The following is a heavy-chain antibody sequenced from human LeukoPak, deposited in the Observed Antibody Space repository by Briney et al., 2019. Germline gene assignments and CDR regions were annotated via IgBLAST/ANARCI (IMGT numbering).Heavy chain of an antibody. Sequence: SETLSLTCTVSGVSISSADYYWSWIRQPPGKGLEWIGYSSYSGSTSYNPSLNSRVTISVDTSKNQFSLRLSSVTAADTAVYYCGRDCVSSIDYWGQGTLVTVSS. D-gene: IGHD5/OR15-5a*01. J-gene: IGHJ4*02. V-gene: IGHV4-30-4*01. CDR2: SSYSGST. CDR3: GRDCVSSIDY. CDR1: GVSISSADYY.